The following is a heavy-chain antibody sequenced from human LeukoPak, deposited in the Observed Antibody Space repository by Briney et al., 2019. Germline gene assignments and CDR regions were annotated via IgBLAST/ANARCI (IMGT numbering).Heavy chain of an antibody. V-gene: IGHV3-23*01. CDR2: ISGSGGST. CDR3: AKDPLVNSQEYFDY. CDR1: GFVFSSYA. D-gene: IGHD2/OR15-2a*01. Sequence: GGSLRLSCAASGFVFSSYAMSCVRQAPGKGLEWVSAISGSGGSTYYADAVKGRFTISRDNSKNTLSLQMNSLRAEDTAVYYCAKDPLVNSQEYFDYWGQGTLVTVSS. J-gene: IGHJ4*02.